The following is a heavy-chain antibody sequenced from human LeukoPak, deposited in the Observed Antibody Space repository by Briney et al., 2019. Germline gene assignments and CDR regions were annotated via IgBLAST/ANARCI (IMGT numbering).Heavy chain of an antibody. J-gene: IGHJ4*02. D-gene: IGHD3-10*01. CDR1: GFTFSSYA. V-gene: IGHV3-23*01. Sequence: PGGSLRLSCAASGFTFSSYAMSWVRQAPGKGLEGVSAISGSGGSTYYADSVKGRFTISRDNSKNTLYLQMNSLRAEDTAVYYCANALTTMVQGVIFDYWGQGTLVTVSS. CDR2: ISGSGGST. CDR3: ANALTTMVQGVIFDY.